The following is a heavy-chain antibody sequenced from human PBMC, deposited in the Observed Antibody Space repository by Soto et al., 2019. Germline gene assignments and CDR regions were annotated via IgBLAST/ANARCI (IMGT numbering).Heavy chain of an antibody. CDR2: INDDGDRT. D-gene: IGHD3-10*01. J-gene: IGHJ4*02. CDR3: ARGILGSGTANDH. V-gene: IGHV3-23*01. Sequence: EVQLLESGGGLVQPGGSLKLSCAVSGFSFSTYAMCWVRQAPGKGLEWVSGINDDGDRTYYPDSVKGRFTISRDNAKNTVYLQMNSLRVEDTAVYYCARGILGSGTANDHWGQGTLVTVSS. CDR1: GFSFSTYA.